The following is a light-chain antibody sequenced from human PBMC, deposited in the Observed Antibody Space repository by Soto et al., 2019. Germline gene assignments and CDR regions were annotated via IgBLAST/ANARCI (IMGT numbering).Light chain of an antibody. CDR1: TSDIGRYNY. J-gene: IGLJ2*01. V-gene: IGLV2-14*01. Sequence: QSALTQPASVSGSPGQSITISCTGTTSDIGRYNYVSWYQHHPGKAPKLIIYEVIHRPSGVSDRFSGSKSGDTASLTISGLQADDEAQYYCTSYTRSSALVFGGGTQLTGL. CDR2: EVI. CDR3: TSYTRSSALV.